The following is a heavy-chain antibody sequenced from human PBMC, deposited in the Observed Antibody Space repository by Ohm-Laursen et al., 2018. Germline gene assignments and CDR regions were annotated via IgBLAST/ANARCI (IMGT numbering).Heavy chain of an antibody. V-gene: IGHV1-69*06. D-gene: IGHD3-22*01. CDR2: IIPIFGTA. Sequence: SSVKVSCKASGYAFSDYYMHWVRQAPGQGLEWMGGIIPIFGTANYAQKFQGRVTITADKSTSTAYMELSSLRSEDTAVYYCAITYYDSSGYYYGVHYWGQGTLVTVSS. J-gene: IGHJ4*02. CDR3: AITYYDSSGYYYGVHY. CDR1: GYAFSDYY.